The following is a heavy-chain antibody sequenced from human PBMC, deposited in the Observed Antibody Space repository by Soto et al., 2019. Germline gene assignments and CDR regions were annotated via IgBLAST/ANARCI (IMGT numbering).Heavy chain of an antibody. D-gene: IGHD3-10*01. Sequence: EVQLLESGGGLVQPGGSLRLSCAASGFTFSSYAMSWVRQAPGRGLEWISAINNNGGSAYYAGSMKGRFTISRDNSKNTIYLHMNSLRAEDTAIYYCAKEVTMVVSADAFDIWGQGTMVTVSS. CDR1: GFTFSSYA. CDR2: INNNGGSA. CDR3: AKEVTMVVSADAFDI. J-gene: IGHJ3*02. V-gene: IGHV3-23*01.